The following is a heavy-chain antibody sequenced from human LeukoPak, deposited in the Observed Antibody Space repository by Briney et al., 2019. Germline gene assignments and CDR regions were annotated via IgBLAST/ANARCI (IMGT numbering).Heavy chain of an antibody. V-gene: IGHV4-59*01. Sequence: SETLSLTCTVSGGSISGYFWSWIRQPPGKGLGWIGYIYYSGSTSYNPSLKSRVTISVDTSKNQFSLNLGSVTAADTAVYYCARYYCSGTCYHFDYWGQGTLVTVSS. CDR1: GGSISGYF. J-gene: IGHJ4*02. CDR2: IYYSGST. CDR3: ARYYCSGTCYHFDY. D-gene: IGHD2-15*01.